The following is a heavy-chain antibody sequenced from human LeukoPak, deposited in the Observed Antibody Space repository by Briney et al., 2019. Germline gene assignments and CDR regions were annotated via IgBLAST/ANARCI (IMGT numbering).Heavy chain of an antibody. V-gene: IGHV1-18*01. D-gene: IGHD3-22*01. J-gene: IGHJ4*02. Sequence: ASVKVSCKASGYTFTNFGISWVRQAPGQGLEWMGWISAYNGNTNYAQRLQGRVTMTTDTSTSTAYMELRSLRSDDTAAYYCAKGSCYDSSGSFYFDYWGQGTLVTVSS. CDR2: ISAYNGNT. CDR1: GYTFTNFG. CDR3: AKGSCYDSSGSFYFDY.